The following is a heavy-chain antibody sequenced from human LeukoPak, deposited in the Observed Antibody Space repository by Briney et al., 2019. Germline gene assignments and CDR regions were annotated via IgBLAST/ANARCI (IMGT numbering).Heavy chain of an antibody. V-gene: IGHV3-30-3*01. CDR3: AKDRGYSSSWTSFQH. CDR1: GFTFSSYA. D-gene: IGHD6-13*01. Sequence: GSLRLSCAASGFTFSSYAMHWIRQAPGKGLEWVAVISYDGSNKYYADSVKGRFTISRDNSKNTLYLQMNSLRAEDTAVYYCAKDRGYSSSWTSFQHWGQGTLVTVSS. CDR2: ISYDGSNK. J-gene: IGHJ1*01.